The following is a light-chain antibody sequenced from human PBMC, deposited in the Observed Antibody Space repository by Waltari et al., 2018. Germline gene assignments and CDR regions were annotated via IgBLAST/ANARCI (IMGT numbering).Light chain of an antibody. CDR3: QQSYSAPEYT. CDR2: AAS. CDR1: QRMSSY. J-gene: IGKJ2*01. Sequence: DIQMTQSPSSLSASVGDRVTIPCRASQRMSSYLNWYQQKPGRAPKLLIFAASSLQSGVPSRFSGSGSGTDFTLTISSLQPEDFATYHCQQSYSAPEYTFGQGTKLEIK. V-gene: IGKV1-39*01.